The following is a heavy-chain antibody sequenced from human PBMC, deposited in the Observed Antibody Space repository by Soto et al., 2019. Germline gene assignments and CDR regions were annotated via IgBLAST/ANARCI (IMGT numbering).Heavy chain of an antibody. CDR3: ARAPAAAGTGYFDY. CDR1: GGSISSGAVY. V-gene: IGHV4-31*03. D-gene: IGHD6-13*01. CDR2: IHYSRSA. Sequence: QVQLQESGPGLVKTSQTLALTCTVSGGSISSGAVYWSWIRQHPGKGLEWIGYIHYSRSAYYHPSLKGRVGISIDTSKNHFSMKVNSVTASDTAIYYCARAPAAAGTGYFDYWGQGTLVIVSS. J-gene: IGHJ4*02.